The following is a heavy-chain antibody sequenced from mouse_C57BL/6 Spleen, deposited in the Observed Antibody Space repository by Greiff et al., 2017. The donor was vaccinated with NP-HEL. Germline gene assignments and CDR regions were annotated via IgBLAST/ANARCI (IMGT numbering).Heavy chain of an antibody. CDR2: FYPGAGDT. CDR3: ARCKDSSGYGFAY. V-gene: IGHV1-80*01. J-gene: IGHJ3*01. D-gene: IGHD3-2*02. CDR1: GYAFSSYW. Sequence: VQLQQSGAQLVKPGASVKISCKASGYAFSSYWLNWVKQRPGTGLEWIGQFYPGAGDTNYNGKFKGKATLTADKSSSTAYMQLSSLTSEDSAVYFCARCKDSSGYGFAYWGQGTLGTVSS.